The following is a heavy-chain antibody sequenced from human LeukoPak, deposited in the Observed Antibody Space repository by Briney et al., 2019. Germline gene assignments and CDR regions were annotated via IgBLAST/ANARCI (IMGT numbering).Heavy chain of an antibody. CDR1: GLTFSSYP. V-gene: IGHV3-23*01. CDR2: ISESGDVT. CDR3: ARDRRSPLYYFDY. J-gene: IGHJ4*02. Sequence: PGGSLRLSCVVSGLTFSSYPMSWVRQAPGKGLEWVSVISESGDVTHYADSMKGRFTISRDNTKNTLNLQMNGLRDEDTAIYYCARDRRSPLYYFDYWGQGTLVTVSS.